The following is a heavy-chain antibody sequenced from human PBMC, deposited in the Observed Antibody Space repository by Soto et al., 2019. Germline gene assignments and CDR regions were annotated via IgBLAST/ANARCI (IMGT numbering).Heavy chain of an antibody. Sequence: EVLLEESGGGLVQPGGSLRLSCVVSGFTFRNYEMNWVRQAPGKGLEWISYINFGGDAIYYADSVKGRFTVSRDNGTNLLYLDMSRLRVDDTAVYFCARDSLNLFNGMDVWGQGTAVTVSS. J-gene: IGHJ6*02. CDR3: ARDSLNLFNGMDV. V-gene: IGHV3-48*03. CDR2: INFGGDAI. CDR1: GFTFRNYE.